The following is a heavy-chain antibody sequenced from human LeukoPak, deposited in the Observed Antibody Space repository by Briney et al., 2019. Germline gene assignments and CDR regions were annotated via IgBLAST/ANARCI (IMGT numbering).Heavy chain of an antibody. D-gene: IGHD3-3*01. CDR2: IYHRGST. CDR3: ARGAEYYAIWRGYAGYSDY. V-gene: IGHV4-38-2*02. J-gene: IGHJ4*02. CDR1: GYSISNGYY. Sequence: SETLSLTCTISGYSISNGYYWGWIRQPPGKGLEWVGSIYHRGSTYYNPSLRSRVTISLDRSKKKFSLKLTSVTAADTAVYFCARGAEYYAIWRGYAGYSDYWGQGISVTVSS.